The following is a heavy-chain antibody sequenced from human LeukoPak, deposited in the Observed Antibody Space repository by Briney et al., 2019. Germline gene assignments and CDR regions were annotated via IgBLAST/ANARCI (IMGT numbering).Heavy chain of an antibody. V-gene: IGHV3-23*01. CDR2: IVGSGGST. D-gene: IGHD3-10*01. J-gene: IGHJ4*02. CDR1: GVTFSTYT. Sequence: GGSLRLSCAASGVTFSTYTMSWVRQAPGKGLEWVSAIVGSGGSTYYADSVEGRFTIPRDNSKNTLYLHMNGLRAEDTAVYYCAKAYQLLWFGLDYWGPGTLVTVSS. CDR3: AKAYQLLWFGLDY.